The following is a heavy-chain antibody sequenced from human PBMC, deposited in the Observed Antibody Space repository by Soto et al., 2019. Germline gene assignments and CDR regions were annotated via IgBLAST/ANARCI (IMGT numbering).Heavy chain of an antibody. CDR1: GGSISSYY. CDR3: ARGRLVHYYYMDV. Sequence: LETLSLTCPVSGGSISSYYGSWIRQPPGKGLEWIGYISSSASTTSTPSLKSRVTISVDTSKNQFSLKLSSVPAADPAVYYCARGRLVHYYYMDVWGKGTTVTVSS. J-gene: IGHJ6*03. V-gene: IGHV4-59*01. D-gene: IGHD6-19*01. CDR2: ISSSAST.